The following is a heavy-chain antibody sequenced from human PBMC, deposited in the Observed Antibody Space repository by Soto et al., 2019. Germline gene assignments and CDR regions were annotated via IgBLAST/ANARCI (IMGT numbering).Heavy chain of an antibody. V-gene: IGHV3-33*01. J-gene: IGHJ4*02. CDR2: IWYNGSNK. CDR1: GFTFSSYG. Sequence: QVQLVESGGGVVQPGRSLRLSCAASGFTFSSYGMHWVRQAPGKGLEWVAVIWYNGSNKYYADSVKGRFTISRDNSKNTLYLQMNSLRAEDTAVYYCARDFLGCSGSVPLDYWGQGTLVTVSS. D-gene: IGHD3-10*02. CDR3: ARDFLGCSGSVPLDY.